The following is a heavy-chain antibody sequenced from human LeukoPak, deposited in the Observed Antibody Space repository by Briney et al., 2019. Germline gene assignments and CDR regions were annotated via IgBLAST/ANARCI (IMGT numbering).Heavy chain of an antibody. D-gene: IGHD5-18*01. V-gene: IGHV4-34*01. CDR1: GGSFSGYY. Sequence: SETLSLTCAVNGGSFSGYYWSWIRQPPGKGLEWIGEINHSGSTNYNPSLKSRVTISVDTSKNQFSLRLSSVTAADTAVYYCARIQLWSTTWFDPWGQGTLVTVSS. J-gene: IGHJ5*02. CDR2: INHSGST. CDR3: ARIQLWSTTWFDP.